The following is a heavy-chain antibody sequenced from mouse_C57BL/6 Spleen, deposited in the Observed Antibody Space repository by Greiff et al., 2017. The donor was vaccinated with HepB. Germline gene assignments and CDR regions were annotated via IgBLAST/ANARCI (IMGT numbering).Heavy chain of an antibody. Sequence: EVKLQESGPGLVKPSQSLSLTCSVTGYSITSGYYWNWIRQFPGNKLEWMGYISYDGSNNYNPSLKNRISITRDTSKNQFFLKLNSVTTEDTATYYCARGAGAYWGQGTLVTVSA. V-gene: IGHV3-6*01. J-gene: IGHJ3*01. CDR2: ISYDGSN. CDR1: GYSITSGYY. D-gene: IGHD4-1*01. CDR3: ARGAGAY.